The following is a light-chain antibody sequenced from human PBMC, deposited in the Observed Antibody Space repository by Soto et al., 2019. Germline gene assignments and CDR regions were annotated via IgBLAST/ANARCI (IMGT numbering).Light chain of an antibody. J-gene: IGKJ2*01. CDR2: AAS. CDR3: QQSYSTPYT. Sequence: DIQMTQSPSSLSASVGDRVTITCRAGRTFTANLNWYQQKPGKAPKLLIYAASSLQSGVPSRFSGSGSGTDFTLTISSLQPEDFATYNCQQSYSTPYTFGQGTKLEIK. CDR1: RTFTAN. V-gene: IGKV1-39*01.